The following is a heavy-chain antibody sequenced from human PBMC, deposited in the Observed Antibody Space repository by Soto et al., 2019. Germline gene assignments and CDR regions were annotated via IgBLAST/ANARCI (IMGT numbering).Heavy chain of an antibody. J-gene: IGHJ4*02. CDR1: GFPFSFYS. D-gene: IGHD6-19*01. CDR2: ITSTSSAI. CDR3: AKDRQWLAKHFDS. Sequence: PGGSLRLSCAASGFPFSFYSMNWVRQAPGKGLEWISYITSTSSAINYADSVRGRFTISRDNSKNTLDLQMNSLRPEDTAVYYCAKDRQWLAKHFDSWGQGTLVTVS. V-gene: IGHV3-48*01.